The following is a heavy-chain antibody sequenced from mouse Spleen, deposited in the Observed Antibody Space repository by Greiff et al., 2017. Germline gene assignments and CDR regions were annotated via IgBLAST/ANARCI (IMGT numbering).Heavy chain of an antibody. Sequence: VRPGASVTLSCKASGYTFTDYEMHWVKQTPVHGLEWIGAIDPETGGTAYNQKFKGKAILTADKSSSTAYMELRSLTSEDSAVYYCTRSAYYSNSAWFAYWGQGTLVTVSA. CDR1: GYTFTDYE. D-gene: IGHD2-5*01. CDR2: IDPETGGT. V-gene: IGHV1-15*01. CDR3: TRSAYYSNSAWFAY. J-gene: IGHJ3*01.